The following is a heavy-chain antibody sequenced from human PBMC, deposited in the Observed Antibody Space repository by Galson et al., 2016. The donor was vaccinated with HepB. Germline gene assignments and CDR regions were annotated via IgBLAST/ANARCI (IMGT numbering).Heavy chain of an antibody. Sequence: LSLTCTVSGASISSVDHYWTWIRQHPGKGLEWIGYIYYTGGTYYNLSLKSRLSMSVDPSKNQFSLKLNSVTAADTAVYYCARGGDNWIRPWFDPWGQGTLVTVSS. CDR1: GASISSVDHY. CDR2: IYYTGGT. CDR3: ARGGDNWIRPWFDP. J-gene: IGHJ5*02. D-gene: IGHD1-20*01. V-gene: IGHV4-31*03.